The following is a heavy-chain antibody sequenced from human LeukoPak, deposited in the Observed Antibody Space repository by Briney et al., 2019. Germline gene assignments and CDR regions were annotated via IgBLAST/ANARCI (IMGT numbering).Heavy chain of an antibody. CDR2: IYYSGST. CDR3: ARAQYSSSGYFDY. D-gene: IGHD6-6*01. V-gene: IGHV4-59*01. J-gene: IGHJ4*02. CDR1: GGSISSYY. Sequence: SETLSLTCTVSGGSISSYYWSWIRQPPGKGLEWIGYIYYSGSTDYDPSLKSRDTISVDTPKNQFSLKLSSVTAADTAVYYCARAQYSSSGYFDYWGQGTLVTVSS.